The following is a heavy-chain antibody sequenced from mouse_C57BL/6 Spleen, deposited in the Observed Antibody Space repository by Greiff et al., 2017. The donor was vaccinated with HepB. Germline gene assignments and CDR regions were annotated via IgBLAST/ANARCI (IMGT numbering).Heavy chain of an antibody. CDR1: GYTFTDYE. Sequence: VKLVESGAELVRPGASVTLSCKASGYTFTDYEMHWVKQTPVHGLEWIGAIDPETGGTAYNQKFKGKAILTADKSSSTAYMELRSLTSEDSAVYYCTSSSGYDYWGQGTTLTVSS. J-gene: IGHJ2*01. D-gene: IGHD3-2*02. CDR2: IDPETGGT. CDR3: TSSSGYDY. V-gene: IGHV1-15*01.